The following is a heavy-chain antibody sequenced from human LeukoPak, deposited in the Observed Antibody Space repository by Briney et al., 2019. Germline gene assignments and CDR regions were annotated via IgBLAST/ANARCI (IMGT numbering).Heavy chain of an antibody. D-gene: IGHD3-22*01. J-gene: IGHJ4*02. CDR1: GGSISSYY. CDR2: IYYSGST. V-gene: IGHV4-59*01. Sequence: PSETLSLTCTVSGGSISSYYWSWIRQPPGKGLEWIRYIYYSGSTNYNPSLKSRVTISVDTSKNQFSLKLSSVTAADTAVYYCARGPLTMMPVPFDYWGQGTLVTVSS. CDR3: ARGPLTMMPVPFDY.